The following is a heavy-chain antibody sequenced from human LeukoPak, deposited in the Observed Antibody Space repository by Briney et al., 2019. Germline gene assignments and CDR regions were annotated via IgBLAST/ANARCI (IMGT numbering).Heavy chain of an antibody. D-gene: IGHD6-13*01. Sequence: GGSLRLSCAASGFTFSSYWMHWVRQAPGRGLLWVSRINSDGSSTSYADSVKGRFTISRDNAKNTLYLQMNSLRAEDTAVYYCARRIAAAAAPYYFDYWGQGTLVTVSS. V-gene: IGHV3-74*01. CDR2: INSDGSST. CDR3: ARRIAAAAAPYYFDY. J-gene: IGHJ4*02. CDR1: GFTFSSYW.